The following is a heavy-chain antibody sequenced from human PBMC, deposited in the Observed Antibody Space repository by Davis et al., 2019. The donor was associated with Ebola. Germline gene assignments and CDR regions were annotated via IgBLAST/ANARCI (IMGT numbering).Heavy chain of an antibody. D-gene: IGHD3-3*01. Sequence: GESLKISCAASGFTFSSYWMSWVRQAPGKGLEWAANIKQDGSEKYYVDSVKGRFTISRDNAKNSLYLQMNSLRAEDTAVYYCARENTYFGFWSGYYTTQGYGMDVWGQGTTVTVSS. V-gene: IGHV3-7*03. J-gene: IGHJ6*02. CDR3: ARENTYFGFWSGYYTTQGYGMDV. CDR1: GFTFSSYW. CDR2: IKQDGSEK.